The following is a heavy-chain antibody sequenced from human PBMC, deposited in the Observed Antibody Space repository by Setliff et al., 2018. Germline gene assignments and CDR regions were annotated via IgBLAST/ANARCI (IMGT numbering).Heavy chain of an antibody. CDR3: AREQWLDPPGYYYMDV. Sequence: SETLSLTCAVSGGSISSYYWSWIRQPAGKGLEWIGHIYIGGSASYNPSLKSRVTMSIDTSKNQFSLKLNSVTAADMAVYYCAREQWLDPPGYYYMDVWAKGTTVTVSS. CDR2: IYIGGSA. J-gene: IGHJ6*03. V-gene: IGHV4-4*07. CDR1: GGSISSYY. D-gene: IGHD6-19*01.